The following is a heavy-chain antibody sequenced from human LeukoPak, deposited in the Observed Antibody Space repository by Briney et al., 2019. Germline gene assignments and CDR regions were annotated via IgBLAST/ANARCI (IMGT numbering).Heavy chain of an antibody. CDR2: INPNSGGT. D-gene: IGHD2-21*02. CDR1: GYTFTGYY. J-gene: IGHJ3*02. V-gene: IGHV1-2*02. Sequence: ASVKVSCKASGYTFTGYYMHWVRQAPGQGLEWMGWINPNSGGTNYAQKFQGRVTMTRDTSISTAYMELSRLRSDDTAVYYCARDQGNCGGACYYDAFDIWGQGTMVTVSS. CDR3: ARDQGNCGGACYYDAFDI.